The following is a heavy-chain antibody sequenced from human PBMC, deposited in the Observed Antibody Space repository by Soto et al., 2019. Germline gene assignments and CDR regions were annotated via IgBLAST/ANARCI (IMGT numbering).Heavy chain of an antibody. CDR1: GFTFSSYA. J-gene: IGHJ6*02. D-gene: IGHD6-13*01. Sequence: QVQLVESGGGVVQPGRSLRLSCAASGFTFSSYAMHWVRQAPGKGLEWVAVISYDESNKHSADSVKGRFTISRDNSKNTLYLQMNRLRAEDTAVYYCARDRQLYYSYYGMDVWGQGTTVTVSS. CDR3: ARDRQLYYSYYGMDV. CDR2: ISYDESNK. V-gene: IGHV3-30-3*01.